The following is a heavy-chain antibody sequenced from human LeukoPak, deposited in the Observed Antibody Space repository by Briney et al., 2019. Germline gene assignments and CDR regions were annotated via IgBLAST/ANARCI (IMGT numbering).Heavy chain of an antibody. CDR3: ASFFSARIAAAGRFDY. J-gene: IGHJ4*02. CDR2: IYTSGST. V-gene: IGHV4-4*07. Sequence: NSSETLSLTCTVSGGSISSYYWSWIRQPAGKGLEWIGRIYTSGSTNYNPSLKSRVTMSVDTSKNQFSLKLSSVTAADTAVYYCASFFSARIAAAGRFDYWGQGTLVTVSS. CDR1: GGSISSYY. D-gene: IGHD6-13*01.